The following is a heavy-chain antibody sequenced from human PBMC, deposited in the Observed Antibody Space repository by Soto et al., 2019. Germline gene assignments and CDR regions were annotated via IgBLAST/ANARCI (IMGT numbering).Heavy chain of an antibody. Sequence: GSLRLSCTASGFTFSNYATGWVRQAPGMGLEWVSTISDSGVNTFFGDSMKDRFTISRDNSKSTVYLQLNTVRAEDTAIYYCARAIGADFFDYWGQGTLVTVSS. CDR1: GFTFSNYA. CDR3: ARAIGADFFDY. CDR2: ISDSGVNT. D-gene: IGHD6-25*01. V-gene: IGHV3-23*01. J-gene: IGHJ4*02.